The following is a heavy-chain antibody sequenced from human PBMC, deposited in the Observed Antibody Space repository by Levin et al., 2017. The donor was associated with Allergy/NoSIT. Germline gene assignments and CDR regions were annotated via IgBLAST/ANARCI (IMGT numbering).Heavy chain of an antibody. D-gene: IGHD3-10*01. V-gene: IGHV1-24*01. J-gene: IGHJ3*02. CDR2: FDPEDGET. CDR1: GYTLTELS. CDR3: ATGEGLVRGVIIGSGAFDI. Sequence: GESLKISCKVSGYTLTELSMHWVRQAPGKGLEWMGGFDPEDGETIYAQKFQGRVTMTEDTSTDTAYMELSSLRSEDTAVYYCATGEGLVRGVIIGSGAFDIWGQGTMVTVSS.